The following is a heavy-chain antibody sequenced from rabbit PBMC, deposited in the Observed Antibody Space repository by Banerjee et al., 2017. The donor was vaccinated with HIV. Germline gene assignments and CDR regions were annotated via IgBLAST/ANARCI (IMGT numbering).Heavy chain of an antibody. J-gene: IGHJ4*01. Sequence: QEQLVESGGGLVQPEGSLTLTCTASGFSFSSYYYMCWVRQAPGKGLEWIGCIYTGSVITYYASWAKGRFTISKTSSTTVTLQVTSLTAADTATYFCARDADSSYGIAYFNLWGPGTLVTVS. CDR2: IYTGSVIT. CDR3: ARDADSSYGIAYFNL. CDR1: GFSFSSYYY. D-gene: IGHD8-1*01. V-gene: IGHV1S45*01.